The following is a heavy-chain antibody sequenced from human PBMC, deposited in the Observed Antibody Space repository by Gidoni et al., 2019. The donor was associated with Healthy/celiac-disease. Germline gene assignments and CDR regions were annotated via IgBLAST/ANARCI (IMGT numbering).Heavy chain of an antibody. J-gene: IGHJ4*02. D-gene: IGHD6-13*01. CDR2: INHSGST. CDR1: GGSFRGYY. V-gene: IGHV4-34*01. Sequence: QVQLQQWGAGLLKPSETLSLTCAVYGGSFRGYYWSWIRQPPGKGLEWIGEINHSGSTNYNPSLKSRVTISVDTSKNQFSLKLSSVTAADTAVYYCARRRRVGWSSNCFDYWGQGTLVTVSS. CDR3: ARRRRVGWSSNCFDY.